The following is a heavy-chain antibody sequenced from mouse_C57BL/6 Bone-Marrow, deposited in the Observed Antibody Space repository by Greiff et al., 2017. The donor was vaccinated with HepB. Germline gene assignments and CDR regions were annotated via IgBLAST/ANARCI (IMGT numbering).Heavy chain of an antibody. D-gene: IGHD1-1*01. J-gene: IGHJ2*01. V-gene: IGHV1-81*01. Sequence: QVQLQHSGAELARPGASVKLSCKASGYTFTSYGISWVKQRTGQGLEWIGEIYPRSGNTYYNEKFKGKATLTADKSSSTAYMELRSLTSEDSAVYFCARGSYYGFYFDYWGQGTTLTVSS. CDR2: IYPRSGNT. CDR3: ARGSYYGFYFDY. CDR1: GYTFTSYG.